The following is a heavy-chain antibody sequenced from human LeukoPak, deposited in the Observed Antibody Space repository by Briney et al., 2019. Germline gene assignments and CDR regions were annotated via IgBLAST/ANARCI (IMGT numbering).Heavy chain of an antibody. CDR1: GYTFSGYD. CDR2: MNPNSGNT. Sequence: GASVKVSCKASGYTFSGYDINWVRQATGQGLEWMGWMNPNSGNTAYAQKFQGRVTMSRDTSISTAYMELSSLGSEDTAVYYCARLPKYSRPLDYWGQGTLVTVSS. V-gene: IGHV1-8*02. CDR3: ARLPKYSRPLDY. D-gene: IGHD6-6*01. J-gene: IGHJ4*02.